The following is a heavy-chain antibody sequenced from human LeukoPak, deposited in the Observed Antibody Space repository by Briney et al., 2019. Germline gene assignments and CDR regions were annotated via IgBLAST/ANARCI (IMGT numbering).Heavy chain of an antibody. CDR2: IYYSRTT. V-gene: IGHV4-59*01. CDR3: ARDYVNYDILTGYSPYNWFDP. J-gene: IGHJ5*02. D-gene: IGHD3-9*01. CDR1: GGFISSYY. Sequence: SETLSLTCTVSGGFISSYYWSWIRQPPGKGLEWIGYIYYSRTTEYNPSLKSRVTISVDTSKNQFSLKLSSVTAADTAVYYCARDYVNYDILTGYSPYNWFDPWGQGTLVTVSS.